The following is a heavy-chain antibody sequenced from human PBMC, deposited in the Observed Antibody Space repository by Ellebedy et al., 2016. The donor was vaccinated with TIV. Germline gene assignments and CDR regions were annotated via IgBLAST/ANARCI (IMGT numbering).Heavy chain of an antibody. CDR2: IYHGYSDT. CDR1: GYSFTTYW. J-gene: IGHJ4*02. D-gene: IGHD2-15*01. Sequence: GESLKISCKGSGYSFTTYWIGWVRQMSGKGLEWMGSIYHGYSDTRYSPSFQVQVTISADKSISTAYLQWSSLKASDTAMYYCARVGEVAATPCSYWGQGTLVTVSS. V-gene: IGHV5-51*01. CDR3: ARVGEVAATPCSY.